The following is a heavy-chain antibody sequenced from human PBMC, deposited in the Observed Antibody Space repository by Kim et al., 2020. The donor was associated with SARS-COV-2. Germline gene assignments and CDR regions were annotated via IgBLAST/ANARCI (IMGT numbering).Heavy chain of an antibody. Sequence: ASVKVSCKASGYTFTSYAMHWVRQAPGQRLEWMGWINAGNGNTKYSQKFQGRVTITRDTSASTAYMELSSLRSEDTAVYYCARGGGLRLGELSLYRPFDYWGQGTLVTVSS. CDR1: GYTFTSYA. V-gene: IGHV1-3*01. CDR3: ARGGGLRLGELSLYRPFDY. J-gene: IGHJ4*02. D-gene: IGHD3-16*02. CDR2: INAGNGNT.